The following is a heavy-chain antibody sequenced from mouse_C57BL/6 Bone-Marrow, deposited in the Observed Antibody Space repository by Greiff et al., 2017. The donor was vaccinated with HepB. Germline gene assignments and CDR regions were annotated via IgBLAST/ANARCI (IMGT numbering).Heavy chain of an antibody. CDR1: GFSLTSYG. J-gene: IGHJ2*01. CDR3: AKQGRRHYGSFDY. CDR2: IWGDGGT. V-gene: IGHV2-3*01. Sequence: VMLVESGPGLVAPSQSLSITCTVSGFSLTSYGVSWVRQPPGKGLEWLGVIWGDGGTNYHSALISRLSISKDNSKSQVFFKLNSLQTADTATYYCAKQGRRHYGSFDYWGQGTTLTVSS. D-gene: IGHD2-2*01.